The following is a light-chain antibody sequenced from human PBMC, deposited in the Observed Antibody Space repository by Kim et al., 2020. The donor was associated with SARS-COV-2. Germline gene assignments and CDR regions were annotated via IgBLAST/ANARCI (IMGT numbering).Light chain of an antibody. CDR3: QQANSLPYT. J-gene: IGKJ2*01. Sequence: DIQMTQSPSFVSASVRDRVTITCRASQGISSWLAWYQQKVGKAPKLLISAASNLQTGVPSRFSGSGSGTNFTLTISSLQPEDFGTYYCQQANSLPYTFGQGTKVEIK. CDR1: QGISSW. CDR2: AAS. V-gene: IGKV1-12*01.